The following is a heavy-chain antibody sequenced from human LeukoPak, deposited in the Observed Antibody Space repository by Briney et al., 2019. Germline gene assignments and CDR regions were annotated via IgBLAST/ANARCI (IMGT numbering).Heavy chain of an antibody. CDR1: GYTFTGYY. CDR2: INPNSGGT. V-gene: IGHV1-2*02. D-gene: IGHD3-22*01. Sequence: ASVKVSCKASGYTFTGYYMHWVRQAPGQGLEWMGWINPNSGGTNYAQKFQGKVTMTRDTSISTAYMELSRLRSDDTAVYYCARDGSGYYYADYWGQGTLVTVSS. J-gene: IGHJ4*02. CDR3: ARDGSGYYYADY.